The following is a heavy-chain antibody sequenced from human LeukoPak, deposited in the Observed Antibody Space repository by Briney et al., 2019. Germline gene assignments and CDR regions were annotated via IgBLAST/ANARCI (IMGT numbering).Heavy chain of an antibody. J-gene: IGHJ4*02. CDR2: IYYSGST. V-gene: IGHV4-59*08. CDR1: GGSISSYY. CDR3: ARGFSTTTEYYFDY. Sequence: SETLSLTCTVSGGSISSYYWSWIRQPPGKGLEWIRYIYYSGSTNYNPSLKSRVTISVDTSKNQFSLKLSSVTAADTAVYYCARGFSTTTEYYFDYWGQGTLVTVSS. D-gene: IGHD1-14*01.